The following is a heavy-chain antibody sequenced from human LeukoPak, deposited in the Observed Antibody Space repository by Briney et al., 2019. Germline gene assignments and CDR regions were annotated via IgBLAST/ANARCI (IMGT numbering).Heavy chain of an antibody. Sequence: GRSLRLSCAASGFTFSSYAMHWVRQAPGKGLEWVAVISYDGSNKYYADSVKGRFTISRDNSKNTLYLQMNSLRAEDTAVFYCARDDSTIPSGMDVWGQGTTVTVSS. D-gene: IGHD3-3*01. J-gene: IGHJ6*02. V-gene: IGHV3-30-3*01. CDR2: ISYDGSNK. CDR1: GFTFSSYA. CDR3: ARDDSTIPSGMDV.